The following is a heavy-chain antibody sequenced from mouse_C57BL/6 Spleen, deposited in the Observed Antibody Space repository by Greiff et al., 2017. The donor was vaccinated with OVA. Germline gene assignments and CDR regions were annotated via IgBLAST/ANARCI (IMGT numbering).Heavy chain of an antibody. CDR1: GYTFTNYW. D-gene: IGHD2-5*01. Sequence: QVQLQQSGAELVRPGTSVKMSCKASGYTFTNYWIGWAKQRPGHGLEWIGDIYPGGGYTNYNEKFKGKATLTADKSSSTAYMQFSSLTSEDSAIYYCARNGGSNYGYFDYWGQGTTLTVSS. CDR2: IYPGGGYT. CDR3: ARNGGSNYGYFDY. J-gene: IGHJ2*01. V-gene: IGHV1-63*01.